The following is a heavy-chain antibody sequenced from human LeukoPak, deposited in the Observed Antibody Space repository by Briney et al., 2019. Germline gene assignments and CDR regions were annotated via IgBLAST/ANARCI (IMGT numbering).Heavy chain of an antibody. V-gene: IGHV3-48*04. CDR1: GFTFSSYA. CDR2: ISSSGSTI. J-gene: IGHJ5*02. Sequence: PGGSLRLSCAASGFTFSSYATHWVRQAPGKGLEWVSYISSSGSTIYYADSVKGRFTISRDNAKNSLYLQMNSLRAEDTAVYYCARGEVPAAPRAGWFDPWGQGTLVTVSS. D-gene: IGHD2-2*01. CDR3: ARGEVPAAPRAGWFDP.